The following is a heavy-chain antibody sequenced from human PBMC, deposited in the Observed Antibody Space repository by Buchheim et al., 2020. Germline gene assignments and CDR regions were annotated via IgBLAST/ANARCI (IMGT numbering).Heavy chain of an antibody. V-gene: IGHV3-30*18. J-gene: IGHJ6*02. CDR3: AKDGGYYYYYGMDV. CDR1: GFTFSSYG. CDR2: ISYDGSNK. D-gene: IGHD3-10*01. Sequence: QVQLVESGGGVVQPGRSLRLSCAASGFTFSSYGMHWVRQAPGKGLEWVAVISYDGSNKYYADSVKGRFTISRDNSKNTLYLQMNSLRAEDTAVYYCAKDGGYYYYYGMDVWGQGTT.